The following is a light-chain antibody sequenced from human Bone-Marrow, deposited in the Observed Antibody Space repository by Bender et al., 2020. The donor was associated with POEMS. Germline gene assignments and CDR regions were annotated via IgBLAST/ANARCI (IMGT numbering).Light chain of an antibody. J-gene: IGLJ3*02. Sequence: QSALTQPASVSGSPGQSITISCTGTSSDIGSYHLVSWYQQHPGKAPKLIIYEGSKRPSGVSNRFSGSKSGNTASLTISGLQAEDEADYYCSSYTGSSTSLVFGGGTKLTVL. CDR2: EGS. CDR1: SSDIGSYHL. V-gene: IGLV2-14*02. CDR3: SSYTGSSTSLV.